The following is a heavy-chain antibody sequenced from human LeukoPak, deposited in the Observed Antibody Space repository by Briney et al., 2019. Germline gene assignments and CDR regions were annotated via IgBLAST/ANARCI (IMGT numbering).Heavy chain of an antibody. Sequence: SETLSLTCTVSGGSISSGDYYWSWIRQPPGKGLEWIGYIYYSGSTYYNPSLKSRVTISVDTSRNQFSLRLSSVTAADTAVYYCARVPGTSTTGLFDYWGQGTLVTVSS. CDR1: GGSISSGDYY. CDR3: ARVPGTSTTGLFDY. CDR2: IYYSGST. D-gene: IGHD1-1*01. J-gene: IGHJ4*02. V-gene: IGHV4-30-4*08.